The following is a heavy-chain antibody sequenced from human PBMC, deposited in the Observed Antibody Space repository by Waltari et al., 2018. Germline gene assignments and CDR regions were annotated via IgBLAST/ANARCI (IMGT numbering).Heavy chain of an antibody. J-gene: IGHJ4*02. CDR3: AGCRPLDFYFDY. CDR2: ISSGGST. Sequence: EVQLVESGGGLIQPGGSLRLSCAVSGVTVNSNYMSWVRQAPGKGLDWVSGISSGGSTYYADSVKGRFTISRDNSKNTLYLQMNSLRAEDTAVYYCAGCRPLDFYFDYWGQGNLVTVSS. V-gene: IGHV3-53*01. CDR1: GVTVNSNY.